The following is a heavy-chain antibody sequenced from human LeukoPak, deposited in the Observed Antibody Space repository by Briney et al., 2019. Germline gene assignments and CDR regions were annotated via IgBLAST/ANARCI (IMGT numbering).Heavy chain of an antibody. V-gene: IGHV3-53*01. CDR2: IHSGGST. J-gene: IGHJ4*02. Sequence: GGSLRLSCAASGFIVSNNYMTWVRQAPGKGLEWVSVIHSGGSTYYADSVKGRFTISRDNSKNTLYLQMNSLRAEDTAVYYCARGQIMVDYWGQGTLVTVSS. CDR1: GFIVSNNY. D-gene: IGHD3-16*01. CDR3: ARGQIMVDY.